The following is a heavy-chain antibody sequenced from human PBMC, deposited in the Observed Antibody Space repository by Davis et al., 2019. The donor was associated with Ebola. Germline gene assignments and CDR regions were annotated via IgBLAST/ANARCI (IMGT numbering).Heavy chain of an antibody. CDR3: AKARRDRGYYFDY. V-gene: IGHV3-30*18. D-gene: IGHD2-15*01. J-gene: IGHJ4*02. CDR2: ISYDGSNK. Sequence: GGSLRLSCPAPGFTFSSYGMHWVRQAPGKGLEWVAVISYDGSNKYYADSVKGRFTISRDNSKNTLYLQMNSLRAEDTTVYYCAKARRDRGYYFDYWGQGTLVTVSS. CDR1: GFTFSSYG.